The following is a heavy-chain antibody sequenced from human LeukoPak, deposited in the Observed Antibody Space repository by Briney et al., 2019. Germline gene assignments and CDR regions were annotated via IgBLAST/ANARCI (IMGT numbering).Heavy chain of an antibody. D-gene: IGHD6-19*01. CDR1: GFTFSSYG. Sequence: GGSLRLSCAASGFTFSSYGMHWVRQAPGKGLEWVAFIRYDGSYKYYADSVKGRFTISRGNSKNTLYLQMNSLRAEDTAVYYCAAIAVAALYWGQGTLVTVSS. CDR3: AAIAVAALY. V-gene: IGHV3-30*02. J-gene: IGHJ4*02. CDR2: IRYDGSYK.